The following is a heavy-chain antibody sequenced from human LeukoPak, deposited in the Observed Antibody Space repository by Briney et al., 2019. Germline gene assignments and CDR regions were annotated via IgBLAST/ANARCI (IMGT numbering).Heavy chain of an antibody. J-gene: IGHJ4*02. D-gene: IGHD2-21*01. CDR1: GGSISSYY. CDR3: ARDGRQYCGGDCYPA. CDR2: IYSSGST. V-gene: IGHV4-4*07. Sequence: RTSETLSLTCTVSGGSISSYYWGWIRQPAGRGLEWIGRIYSSGSTNYNPSLKSRVTMSVDTTKNQFSLKQSSVTAADTAVYYCARDGRQYCGGDCYPAWGQGTLVTVSS.